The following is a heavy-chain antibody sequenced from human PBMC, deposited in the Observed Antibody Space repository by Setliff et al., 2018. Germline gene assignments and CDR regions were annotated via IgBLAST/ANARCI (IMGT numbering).Heavy chain of an antibody. V-gene: IGHV4-39*07. D-gene: IGHD3-16*01. CDR2: AYAGGGT. CDR1: GGSTGFSEYY. J-gene: IGHJ4*02. Sequence: PSETLSLTCTFSGGSTGFSEYYWGWVRQSPGKGLEWIGSAYAGGGTYYNPSLQSRITISVDTSQNHFSLSLTSMTAADTAVYHCAAGIKLGIFDSWGQGVLVTVSS. CDR3: AAGIKLGIFDS.